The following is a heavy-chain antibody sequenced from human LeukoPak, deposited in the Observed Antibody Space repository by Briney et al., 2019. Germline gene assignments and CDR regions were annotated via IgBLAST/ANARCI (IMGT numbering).Heavy chain of an antibody. D-gene: IGHD3-9*01. Sequence: SETLSLTCTVSGGSISSYYWSWIRQPPGKGLEWIGYIYYSGSTNYNPSLKSRVTISVDTSKNQFSLKLSSVTAADTAVYYCARGPPVLRYFDWLSGDAFDIWGQGTMVTVSS. V-gene: IGHV4-59*01. CDR3: ARGPPVLRYFDWLSGDAFDI. CDR1: GGSISSYY. CDR2: IYYSGST. J-gene: IGHJ3*02.